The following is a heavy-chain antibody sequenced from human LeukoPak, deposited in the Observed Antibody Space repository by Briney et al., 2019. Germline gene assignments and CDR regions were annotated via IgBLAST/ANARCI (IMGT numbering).Heavy chain of an antibody. V-gene: IGHV4-59*01. D-gene: IGHD2-2*01. CDR2: IYYSGST. CDR1: GGPISSYY. CDR3: ARTRRGSCSSTSCYYYYYMDV. J-gene: IGHJ6*03. Sequence: PSETLSLTCTVSGGPISSYYWSWIRQPPGKGLEWIGYIYYSGSTNYNPSLKSRVTISVDTSKNQFSLKLSSVTAADTAVYYCARTRRGSCSSTSCYYYYYMDVWGKGTTVTISS.